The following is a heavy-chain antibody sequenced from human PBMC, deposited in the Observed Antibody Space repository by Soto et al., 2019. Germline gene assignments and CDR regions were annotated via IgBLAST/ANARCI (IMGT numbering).Heavy chain of an antibody. Sequence: PVGSLRLSCAASGFIFKMYWMHWVRQSPGKGLVWISRIYSDGTYSDYADSVRGRFTISRDNVNDTLYLQMNNLRAEDSGLYYCTRGPRPISTGTGAYWGQGTQVTVSS. V-gene: IGHV3-74*01. CDR1: GFIFKMYW. CDR2: IYSDGTYS. CDR3: TRGPRPISTGTGAY. D-gene: IGHD3-10*01. J-gene: IGHJ4*02.